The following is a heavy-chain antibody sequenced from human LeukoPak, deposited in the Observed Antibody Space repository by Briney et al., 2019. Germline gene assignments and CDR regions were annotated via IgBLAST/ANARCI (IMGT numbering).Heavy chain of an antibody. J-gene: IGHJ4*02. CDR1: GFTFNTYS. CDR3: ARDLLWFGDYFDY. CDR2: IKQDGSEK. V-gene: IGHV3-7*01. Sequence: TGGSLRLSCAASGFTFNTYSMSWVRQAPGKGLEWVANIKQDGSEKYYVDSVKGRFTISRDNAKNSLYLQMNSLRAEDTAVYYCARDLLWFGDYFDYWGQGTLVTVSS. D-gene: IGHD3-10*01.